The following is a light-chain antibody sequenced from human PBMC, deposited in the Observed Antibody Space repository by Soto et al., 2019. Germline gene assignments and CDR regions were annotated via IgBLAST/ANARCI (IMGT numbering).Light chain of an antibody. Sequence: AIQMTQSPSSLSASVGDRVTMTCRASQGIKNDLGWYQQRPGKAPRLLIYGASTLYSGVPSRFSATGSGIDFTLTINSLQPEDFATYYCLQAFTYPRTFGPGTRV. J-gene: IGKJ3*01. CDR1: QGIKND. V-gene: IGKV1-6*01. CDR3: LQAFTYPRT. CDR2: GAS.